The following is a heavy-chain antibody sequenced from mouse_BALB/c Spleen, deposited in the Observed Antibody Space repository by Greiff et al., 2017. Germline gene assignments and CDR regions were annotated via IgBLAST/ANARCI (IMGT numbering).Heavy chain of an antibody. V-gene: IGHV5-9-4*01. J-gene: IGHJ4*01. CDR1: GFTFSSYA. Sequence: EVKLVESWGGLVKPGGSLKLSCAASGFTFSSYAMSWVRQSPEKRLEWVAEISSGGSYTYYPDTVTGRFTISRDNAKNTLYLEMSSLRSEDTAMYYCAREELLPYAMDYWGQGTSVTVSS. CDR3: AREELLPYAMDY. D-gene: IGHD1-1*01. CDR2: ISSGGSYT.